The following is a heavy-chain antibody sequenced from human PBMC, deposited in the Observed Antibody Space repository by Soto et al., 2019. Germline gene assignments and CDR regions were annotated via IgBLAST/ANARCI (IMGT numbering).Heavy chain of an antibody. J-gene: IGHJ3*02. CDR2: IYWDDDK. Sequence: QITLKEPGPTLVKPTQTLTLTCSCSGFSLITNGVDVGWIRQPPGKALEWLALIYWDDDKRYSPSLKSRLTITRDTSKNQVVLTMTNMDPVDTATYYCAHSGDYQAFDIWGQGTLVTVSS. CDR3: AHSGDYQAFDI. D-gene: IGHD4-17*01. V-gene: IGHV2-5*02. CDR1: GFSLITNGVD.